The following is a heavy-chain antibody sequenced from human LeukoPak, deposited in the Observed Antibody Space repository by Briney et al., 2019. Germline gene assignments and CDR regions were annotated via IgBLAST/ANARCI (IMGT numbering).Heavy chain of an antibody. V-gene: IGHV1-69*13. Sequence: SVKVSCRASGGTFSSYAISWVRQAPGQGLEWMGGIIPIFGTANYAQKFQGRVTITADESTSTAYMELSSLRSEDTAVYYCAREQLEYQLPLDYRGQGTLVTVSS. CDR2: IIPIFGTA. J-gene: IGHJ4*02. CDR1: GGTFSSYA. CDR3: AREQLEYQLPLDY. D-gene: IGHD2-2*01.